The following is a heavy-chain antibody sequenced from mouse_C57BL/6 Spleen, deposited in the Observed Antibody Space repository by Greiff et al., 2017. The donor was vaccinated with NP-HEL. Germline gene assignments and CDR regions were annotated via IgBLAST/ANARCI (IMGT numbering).Heavy chain of an antibody. V-gene: IGHV5-4*01. CDR3: ARDTGSSSFITTVVGFDY. CDR2: ISDGGSYT. J-gene: IGHJ2*01. D-gene: IGHD1-1*01. Sequence: EVKVVESGGGLVKPGGSLKLSCAASGFTFSSYAMSWVRQTPEKRLEWVATISDGGSYTYYPDNVKGRFTISRDNAKNNLYLQMSHLKSEDTAMYYCARDTGSSSFITTVVGFDYWGQGTTLTVSS. CDR1: GFTFSSYA.